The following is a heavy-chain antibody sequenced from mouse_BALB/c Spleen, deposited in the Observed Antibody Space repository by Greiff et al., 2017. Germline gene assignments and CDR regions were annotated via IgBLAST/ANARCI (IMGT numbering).Heavy chain of an antibody. CDR1: GYSITSDYA. CDR3: AREEASYYFDY. D-gene: IGHD6-1*01. CDR2: ISYSGST. J-gene: IGHJ2*01. V-gene: IGHV3-2*02. Sequence: EVMLVESGPGLVKPSQSLSLTCTVTGYSITSDYAWNWIRQFPGNKLEWMGYISYSGSTSYNPSLKSRISITRDTSKNQFFLQLNSVTTEDTATYYCAREEASYYFDYWGQGTTLTVSS.